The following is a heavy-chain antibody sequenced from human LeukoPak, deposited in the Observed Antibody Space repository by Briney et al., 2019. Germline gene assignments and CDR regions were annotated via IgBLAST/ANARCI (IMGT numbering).Heavy chain of an antibody. CDR1: GGSITSTNW. J-gene: IGHJ4*02. V-gene: IGHV4-4*02. CDR2: ISLTGRT. CDR3: TRESGPYCPFGY. D-gene: IGHD1-26*01. Sequence: PSQTLSLTCGVAGGSITSTNWWSWVRQPPGQGRGGIGEISLTGRTNYNPSLIGRVIMSLDESRNQLSLTLTSVTAADTAMYYCTRESGPYCPFGYWGQGTLVVVPS.